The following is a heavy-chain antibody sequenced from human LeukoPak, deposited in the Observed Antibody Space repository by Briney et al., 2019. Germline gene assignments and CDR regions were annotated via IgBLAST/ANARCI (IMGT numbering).Heavy chain of an antibody. CDR3: ARSSEQWLNFDY. CDR2: IYYSGST. Sequence: PSETLSLTCTVSGGSISSSSYYWGWIRQPPGKGLEWIVSIYYSGSTYYNPSLKSRVTISVDTSKNQFSLKLSSVTAADTAVYYCARSSEQWLNFDYWGQGTLVTVSS. J-gene: IGHJ4*02. D-gene: IGHD6-19*01. CDR1: GGSISSSSYY. V-gene: IGHV4-39*07.